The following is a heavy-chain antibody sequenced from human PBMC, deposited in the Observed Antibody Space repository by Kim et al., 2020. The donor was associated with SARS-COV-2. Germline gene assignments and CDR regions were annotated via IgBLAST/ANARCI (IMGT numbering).Heavy chain of an antibody. CDR2: ISNDGSNK. Sequence: GGSLRLSCVGSGFSFSNFGMHWVRQAPGKGLEWVAVISNDGSNKYHADSVKGRFTISRDNSKKTLYLQMTSLTFEDTAMYFCAKDETLYYGDYKFDPWGQGTLVTVSS. D-gene: IGHD3-10*01. CDR3: AKDETLYYGDYKFDP. V-gene: IGHV3-30*18. CDR1: GFSFSNFG. J-gene: IGHJ5*02.